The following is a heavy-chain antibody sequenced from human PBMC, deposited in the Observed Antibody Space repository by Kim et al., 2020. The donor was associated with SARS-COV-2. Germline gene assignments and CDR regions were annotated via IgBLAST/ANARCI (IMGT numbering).Heavy chain of an antibody. V-gene: IGHV4-34*01. CDR3: ARGLVGANAVIDF. D-gene: IGHD1-26*01. Sequence: YDPSLKSRVTSSVDTPKNQFSLKLDSVTDADAAVYYCARGLVGANAVIDFWGQGTLVTVSP. J-gene: IGHJ4*02.